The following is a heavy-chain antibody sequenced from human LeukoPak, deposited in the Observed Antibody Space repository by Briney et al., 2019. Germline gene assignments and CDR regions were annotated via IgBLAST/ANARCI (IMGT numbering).Heavy chain of an antibody. J-gene: IGHJ6*03. CDR2: IYYSGST. CDR3: ARDRYYYDSSGYLGSYYYYMDV. Sequence: ETLSLTCTVSGGSISSYYWSWIRQPPGKGLEWVWYIYYSGSTNYNSSFKSRVTISIDTSKNQFSLRLSSVTAADTAVYYCARDRYYYDSSGYLGSYYYYMDVWGKGTTVTVSS. CDR1: GGSISSYY. V-gene: IGHV4-59*01. D-gene: IGHD3-22*01.